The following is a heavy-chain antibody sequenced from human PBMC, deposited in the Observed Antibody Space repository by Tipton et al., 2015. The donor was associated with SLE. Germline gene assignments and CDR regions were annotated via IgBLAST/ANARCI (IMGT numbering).Heavy chain of an antibody. CDR1: GGSISSSSYY. CDR2: FYYTGST. J-gene: IGHJ6*03. CDR3: ARDKKAPSYYYYYMDV. V-gene: IGHV4-39*07. Sequence: TLSLTCIVSGGSISSSSYYWAWIRQPPGKGLEWIGSFYYTGSTYYNPSLKSRVTISVDTSKNQFSLKLSSVTAADTAVYYCARDKKAPSYYYYYMDVWGKGTTVTVSS.